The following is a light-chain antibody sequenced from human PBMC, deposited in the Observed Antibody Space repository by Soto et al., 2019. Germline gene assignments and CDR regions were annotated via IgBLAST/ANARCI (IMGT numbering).Light chain of an antibody. CDR3: QQYGSSPFT. Sequence: EIVLTQSPGTLSLSPGERATLSCRASQSVSSSYLAWYQQKPDQAPRLLIYGASSRATGIPDRFIGSGSGTDFTLTISRLEPEDFAVYYCQQYGSSPFTFGPGTKVDIK. V-gene: IGKV3-20*01. J-gene: IGKJ3*01. CDR2: GAS. CDR1: QSVSSSY.